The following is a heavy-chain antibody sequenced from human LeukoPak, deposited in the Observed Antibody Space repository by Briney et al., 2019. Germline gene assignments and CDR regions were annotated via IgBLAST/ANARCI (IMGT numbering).Heavy chain of an antibody. V-gene: IGHV1-18*04. D-gene: IGHD4-11*01. CDR1: GYTFTTYF. Sequence: GASVKVSCKTSGYTFTTYFITWVRQAPGQGLEWMGWISPYNGHTKYTHSLQGRVTMTTDTSTSTAFLELRSLMSDDAAVYYCAREGQSRKFDSWGQGTLVTVSS. CDR3: AREGQSRKFDS. J-gene: IGHJ5*01. CDR2: ISPYNGHT.